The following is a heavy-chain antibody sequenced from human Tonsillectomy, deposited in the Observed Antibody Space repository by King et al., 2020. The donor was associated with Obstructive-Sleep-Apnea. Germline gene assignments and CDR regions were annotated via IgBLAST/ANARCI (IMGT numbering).Heavy chain of an antibody. CDR1: GYTFTTYG. CDR3: ARINQGDFIPHP. V-gene: IGHV1-18*04. CDR2: ISAYIGNT. D-gene: IGHD2-21*01. Sequence: QLVQSGPEVKKPGASVKLSCKASGYTFTTYGISWVRQAPGQGLEWMGWISAYIGNTNYAQTLQGRVTMTRDTFTSTAYMELTSLRSDDTAVYYCARINQGDFIPHPWGQGTLVTVSS. J-gene: IGHJ5*02.